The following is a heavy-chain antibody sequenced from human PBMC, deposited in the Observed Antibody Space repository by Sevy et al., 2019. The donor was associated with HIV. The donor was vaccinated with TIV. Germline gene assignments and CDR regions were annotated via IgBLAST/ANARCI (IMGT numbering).Heavy chain of an antibody. J-gene: IGHJ4*02. Sequence: GGSLRLSCAASGFTFNNYAMHWVRQAPGKGLEWVAVISYDATSKYYEHSLKGRFTISRDNSRHILYLQMSGLRTDDTAVYYYATDGGSGNCYALHFDNWGQGSLVTVSS. CDR1: GFTFNNYA. CDR2: ISYDATSK. D-gene: IGHD2-2*01. CDR3: ATDGGSGNCYALHFDN. V-gene: IGHV3-30*14.